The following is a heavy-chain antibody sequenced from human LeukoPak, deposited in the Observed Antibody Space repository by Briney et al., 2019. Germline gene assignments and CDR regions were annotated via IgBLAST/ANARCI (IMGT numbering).Heavy chain of an antibody. CDR1: GGSISSGGYY. CDR3: AMYYYGSGSYYFDY. D-gene: IGHD3-10*01. CDR2: IYYSGST. J-gene: IGHJ4*02. V-gene: IGHV4-31*03. Sequence: PSETLSLTCTVSGGSISSGGYYWSWIRQHPGKGLEWIGYIYYSGSTYYNPSLKSRVTISVDTSKNQFSLKLSSVTAADTAVYYCAMYYYGSGSYYFDYWGQGTLVTVSS.